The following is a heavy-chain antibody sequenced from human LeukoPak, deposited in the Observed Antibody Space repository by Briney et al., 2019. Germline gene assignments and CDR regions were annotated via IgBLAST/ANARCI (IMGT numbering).Heavy chain of an antibody. D-gene: IGHD2-21*02. Sequence: GGSLRLSCAASGFNFANHATSWVRQTPGKGLEWVSAISGGGDITYYADSVTGRFTISRDNSKDTLFLQMHSLRPGDTAVYYCVREDTPATANYWGQGTLVTISS. CDR2: ISGGGDIT. J-gene: IGHJ4*02. CDR1: GFNFANHA. V-gene: IGHV3-23*01. CDR3: VREDTPATANY.